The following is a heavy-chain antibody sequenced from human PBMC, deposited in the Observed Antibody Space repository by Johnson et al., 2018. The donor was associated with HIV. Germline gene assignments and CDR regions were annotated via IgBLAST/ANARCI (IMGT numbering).Heavy chain of an antibody. D-gene: IGHD2-21*01. CDR3: ARVSMLFIAADAFDI. V-gene: IGHV3-11*04. J-gene: IGHJ3*02. Sequence: VHLVESGGGLVKPGGSLRLSCAASGFTFSDYYMSWIRQAPGKGLEWVSYISSGGSSIYYADSVKGRFTISRDNAKKSMYLQMNSLRAEDTAVYYCARVSMLFIAADAFDIWGQGTMVTVSS. CDR1: GFTFSDYY. CDR2: ISSGGSSI.